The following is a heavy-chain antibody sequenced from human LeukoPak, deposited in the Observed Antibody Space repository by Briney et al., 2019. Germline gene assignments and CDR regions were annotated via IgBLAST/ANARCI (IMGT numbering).Heavy chain of an antibody. D-gene: IGHD5-18*01. J-gene: IGHJ3*02. CDR2: IIPIFGTA. CDR3: AMYTAMAPFAFDI. CDR1: GGTFSSYA. V-gene: IGHV1-69*13. Sequence: SVKVSCKASGGTFSSYAISWVRQAPGQGLEWMGGIIPIFGTANYAQKFQGRVTITADESTSTAYMELSSLRSEDTAVYYCAMYTAMAPFAFDIWGQGTMATVSS.